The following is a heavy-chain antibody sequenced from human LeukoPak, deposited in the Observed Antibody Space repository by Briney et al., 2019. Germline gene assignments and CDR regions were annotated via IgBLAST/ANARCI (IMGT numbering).Heavy chain of an antibody. D-gene: IGHD3-10*01. CDR3: ARVFSDYGSGSYSWFDP. CDR2: ISAYNGNT. CDR1: GYTFTSYG. Sequence: ASVKVSCKASGYTFTSYGISWVRQAPGQGLEWMGWISAYNGNTNYAQQLQGRVTMTTDTSTSTAYMELRSLRSDDTAVYYCARVFSDYGSGSYSWFDPWGQGTLVTVSS. J-gene: IGHJ5*02. V-gene: IGHV1-18*04.